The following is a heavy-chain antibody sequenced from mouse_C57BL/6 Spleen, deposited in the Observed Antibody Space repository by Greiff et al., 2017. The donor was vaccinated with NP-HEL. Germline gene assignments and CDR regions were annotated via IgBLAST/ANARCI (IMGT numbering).Heavy chain of an antibody. CDR1: GYAFSSSW. CDR2: IYPGDGDT. V-gene: IGHV1-82*01. J-gene: IGHJ4*01. Sequence: QVQLQQSGPELVKPGASVKISCKASGYAFSSSWMNWVKQRPGKGLEWIGRIYPGDGDTNYNGKFKGKATLTADKSSSTAYMHLSSLTSEDSAVYVCARSEIYYDYDDAMDYWGQGTSVTVSS. D-gene: IGHD2-4*01. CDR3: ARSEIYYDYDDAMDY.